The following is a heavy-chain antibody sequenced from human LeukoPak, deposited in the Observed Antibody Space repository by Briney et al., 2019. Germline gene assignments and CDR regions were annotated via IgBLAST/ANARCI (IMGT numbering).Heavy chain of an antibody. J-gene: IGHJ4*02. CDR2: ICGDGGST. D-gene: IGHD6-13*01. CDR1: GFTFDDYA. V-gene: IGHV3-43*02. CDR3: AKDIVEAAVAERYYFDY. Sequence: GGSLRLSCAASGFTFDDYAMHWVRQAPGKGLEWVSLICGDGGSTYYADSVKGRFTISRDNSKNSLYLQMNSLGTEDTALYYCAKDIVEAAVAERYYFDYWGQGTLVTVSS.